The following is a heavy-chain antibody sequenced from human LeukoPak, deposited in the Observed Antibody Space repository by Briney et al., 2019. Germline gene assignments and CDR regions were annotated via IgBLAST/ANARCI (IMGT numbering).Heavy chain of an antibody. Sequence: GGSLRLSCAASGFTFSSYGMHWVRQAPGKGLEWVAIISYDGSKKYYGDSVKGRFTISRDNSKNTLYLQMNSLRAEDTAVYYCARTMYYDILTGYCDYWGQGTLVTVSS. CDR1: GFTFSSYG. CDR2: ISYDGSKK. CDR3: ARTMYYDILTGYCDY. V-gene: IGHV3-30*03. J-gene: IGHJ4*02. D-gene: IGHD3-9*01.